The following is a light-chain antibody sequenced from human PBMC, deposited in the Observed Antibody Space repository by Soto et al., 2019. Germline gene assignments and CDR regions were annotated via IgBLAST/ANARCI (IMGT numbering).Light chain of an antibody. V-gene: IGKV1-5*03. J-gene: IGKJ4*01. CDR1: QSISSL. CDR2: KAS. CDR3: QQYESYPMT. Sequence: DSQMTQYPSTLSASIGDRVTITCLVGQSISSLLAWYQQNPGKAPKLLISKASTLQIGVPPRLSGSGSWTEFSLTTSSLQPDDFATDYCQQYESYPMTCGVGTEVVIK.